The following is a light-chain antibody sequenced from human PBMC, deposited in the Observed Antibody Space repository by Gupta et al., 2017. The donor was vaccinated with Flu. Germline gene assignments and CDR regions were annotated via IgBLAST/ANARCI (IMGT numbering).Light chain of an antibody. CDR2: GAS. V-gene: IGKV3-20*01. CDR3: QQERSSPWT. CDR1: QSVSSSY. Sequence: EIVLTQSPGTLSLSPGERATLSCRASQSVSSSYLAWYQQKPGQAPRLLIYGASSRATGLPDRFSGSGSGTEFTLTISRLEPEDFAVYYCQQERSSPWTFGQGTKMEIK. J-gene: IGKJ2*02.